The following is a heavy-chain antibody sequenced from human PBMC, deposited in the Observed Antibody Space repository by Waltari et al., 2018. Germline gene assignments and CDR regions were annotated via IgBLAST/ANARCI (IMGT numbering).Heavy chain of an antibody. V-gene: IGHV3-23*01. D-gene: IGHD7-27*01. CDR2: SSRSGGST. J-gene: IGHJ4*02. Sequence: EVELLESGGGLVQPGGSLRLSCAASGFTFSSFGMFWVRQAPGKGLEWVSTSSRSGGSTYYADSVKGRFAISRDNSKNTLYLQMHSLRAEDTAVYYCAKERNWDIDYWGQGTLLTVSS. CDR1: GFTFSSFG. CDR3: AKERNWDIDY.